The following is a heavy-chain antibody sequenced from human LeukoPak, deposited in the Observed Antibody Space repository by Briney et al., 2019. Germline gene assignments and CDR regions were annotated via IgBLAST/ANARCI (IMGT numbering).Heavy chain of an antibody. D-gene: IGHD5-12*01. CDR2: IWYDGSNK. J-gene: IGHJ4*02. Sequence: GGSLRLSCAAAGFTFSSYGMHWVRQAPGKGLEWVAVIWYDGSNKYYADSVKGRFTISRDNSKNTLYLQMNSLRAEDTAVYYCARGGSGYDLLRPILYYFDYWGQGTLVTVSS. CDR1: GFTFSSYG. V-gene: IGHV3-33*01. CDR3: ARGGSGYDLLRPILYYFDY.